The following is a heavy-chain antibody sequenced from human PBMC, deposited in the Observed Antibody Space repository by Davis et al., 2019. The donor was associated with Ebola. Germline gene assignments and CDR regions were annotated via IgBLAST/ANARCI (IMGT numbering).Heavy chain of an antibody. J-gene: IGHJ6*02. CDR2: IDSSAATI. CDR3: ARDVGVVPAAMTLDV. Sequence: LSLTCTVSGDSISSYHWTWVRQAPGKGLEWVSYIDSSAATIHYADSVKGRFTISRDNAKNSLYLQMNRLRAEETAVYYCARDVGVVPAAMTLDVWGPGTTVTVSS. V-gene: IGHV3-48*03. CDR1: GDSISSYH. D-gene: IGHD2-2*01.